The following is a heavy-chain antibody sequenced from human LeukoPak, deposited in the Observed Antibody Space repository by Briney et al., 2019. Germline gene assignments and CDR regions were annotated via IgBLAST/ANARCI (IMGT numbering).Heavy chain of an antibody. Sequence: PGGSLRLSCAASGFTLSHARMALVRQAPGKGLEWVGRIKSKTDGGTTEYAAPVKGRFNISRDDSKNTVYLQMNSLKTEDTAVYYCTTWTDYWGQGTLVTVSS. CDR2: IKSKTDGGTT. J-gene: IGHJ4*02. CDR3: TTWTDY. V-gene: IGHV3-15*01. D-gene: IGHD3/OR15-3a*01. CDR1: GFTLSHAR.